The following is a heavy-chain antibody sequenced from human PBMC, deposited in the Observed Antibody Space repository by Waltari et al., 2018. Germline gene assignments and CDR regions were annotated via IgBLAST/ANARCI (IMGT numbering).Heavy chain of an antibody. Sequence: QITLKESGPTLVKPTQTLTLTCTFSGFSLNTFGVGVGWIRQPPGKALEWLALIFPKDDKRYSPALKSRLTSTKETSENQVVLTMTNVDPLDTATYYCAKNGGSSWFDPWGQGVLVTVSS. V-gene: IGHV2-5*01. CDR2: IFPKDDK. D-gene: IGHD2-15*01. J-gene: IGHJ5*02. CDR1: GFSLNTFGVG. CDR3: AKNGGSSWFDP.